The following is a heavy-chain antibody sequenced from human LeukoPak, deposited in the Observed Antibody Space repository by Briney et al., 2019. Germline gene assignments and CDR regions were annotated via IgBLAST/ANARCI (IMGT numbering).Heavy chain of an antibody. CDR3: AKGGATVIDY. D-gene: IGHD4-17*01. J-gene: IGHJ4*02. Sequence: AGGSLRLSCAASGFTFSNYWMHWVRQAPGKGLMWVSRINSDGSSTTSADSVKGRFTISRDNAKNTLYLQMNSLRAEDTAVYYCAKGGATVIDYWGQGTLVTVSS. V-gene: IGHV3-74*01. CDR1: GFTFSNYW. CDR2: INSDGSST.